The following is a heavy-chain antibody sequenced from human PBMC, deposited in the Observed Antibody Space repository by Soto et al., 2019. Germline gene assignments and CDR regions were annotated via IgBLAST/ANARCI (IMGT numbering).Heavy chain of an antibody. J-gene: IGHJ6*02. V-gene: IGHV1-3*05. Sequence: QVQLVQSGAEEKKPGASVKVSCKASGYTFTSYAMHWVRQAPGQRLEWMGWINAGNGNTKYSQKFQGRVTITRDTSASXAXMXXSSLRSEDTAVYYCAGGGVAATGWERYYYYYGMDVWGQGTTVTVSS. CDR2: INAGNGNT. CDR1: GYTFTSYA. CDR3: AGGGVAATGWERYYYYYGMDV. D-gene: IGHD2-15*01.